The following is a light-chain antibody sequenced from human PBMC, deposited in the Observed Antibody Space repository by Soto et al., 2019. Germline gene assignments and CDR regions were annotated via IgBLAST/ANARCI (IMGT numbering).Light chain of an antibody. CDR1: QSVSSTY. Sequence: EIVLTQSPGTLSLSPGERATLSCRASQSVSSTYLAWYQHRPGQAPRLLIYGASSRATGIPDRFSGSGSGTDFTLIISRLEPEDFAVYYCQKYGNSFVGFGQGTKVEIK. CDR2: GAS. V-gene: IGKV3-20*01. CDR3: QKYGNSFVG. J-gene: IGKJ1*01.